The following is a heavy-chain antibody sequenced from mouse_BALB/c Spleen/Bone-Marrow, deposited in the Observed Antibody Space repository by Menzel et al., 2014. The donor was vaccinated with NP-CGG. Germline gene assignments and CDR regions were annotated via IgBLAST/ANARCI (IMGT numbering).Heavy chain of an antibody. CDR3: ARHAYYDQTEVSFVY. J-gene: IGHJ3*01. V-gene: IGHV5-9-3*01. D-gene: IGHD2-4*01. CDR2: ISSGGSYT. CDR1: GFTFSSYA. Sequence: VQLKESGGGLVKPGGSLKLSCAASGFTFSSYAMSWVRQTPEKRLEWVATISSGGSYTYYPDSVKGRFTTSRDNAKNTLYLQMSSLRSEDTAMYYCARHAYYDQTEVSFVYWGQGTLVTVSA.